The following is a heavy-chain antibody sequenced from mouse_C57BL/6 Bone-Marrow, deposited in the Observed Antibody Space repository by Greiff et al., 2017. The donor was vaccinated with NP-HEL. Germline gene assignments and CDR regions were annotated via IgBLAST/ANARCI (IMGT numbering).Heavy chain of an antibody. J-gene: IGHJ3*01. CDR2: IDPSDSYT. CDR1: GYTFTSYW. D-gene: IGHD1-1*02. V-gene: IGHV1-59*01. CDR3: ALWPD. Sequence: VQLQQSGAELVRPGTSVKLSCKASGYTFTSYWMHWVKQRPGQGLEWIGVIDPSDSYTNYNQKFKGKATLTVDTSSSTAYMQLSSLTSEDSAVYYCALWPDWGQGTLVTVSA.